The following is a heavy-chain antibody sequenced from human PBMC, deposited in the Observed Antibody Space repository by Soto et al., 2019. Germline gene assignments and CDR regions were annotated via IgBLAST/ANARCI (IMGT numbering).Heavy chain of an antibody. CDR1: GFTFSSYA. CDR2: ISYDGSNK. D-gene: IGHD2-2*01. J-gene: IGHJ6*02. Sequence: QVQLVESGGGVVQPGRSLRLSCAASGFTFSSYAMHWVRQAPGKGLEWVAVISYDGSNKYYADSVKGRFTISRDNSKNTLYLQMNSLRAEATAVYYCAREDIVVVPAAVLGMDVWGQGTTVTVSS. CDR3: AREDIVVVPAAVLGMDV. V-gene: IGHV3-30-3*01.